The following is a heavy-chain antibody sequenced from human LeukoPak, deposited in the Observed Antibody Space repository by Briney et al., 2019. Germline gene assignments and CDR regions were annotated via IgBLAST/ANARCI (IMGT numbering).Heavy chain of an antibody. CDR2: IYYSGST. CDR3: ARARDGHINNWFDP. J-gene: IGHJ5*02. Sequence: SETLSLTCTVSGGSINNYWSWIRQPPGKGLEWIGYIYYSGSTNYNPSLKSRVTISVDTSKNQFSLKMSSVTAADTAVYYCARARDGHINNWFDPWGQGTLVTVTS. V-gene: IGHV4-59*01. CDR1: GGSINNY. D-gene: IGHD5-24*01.